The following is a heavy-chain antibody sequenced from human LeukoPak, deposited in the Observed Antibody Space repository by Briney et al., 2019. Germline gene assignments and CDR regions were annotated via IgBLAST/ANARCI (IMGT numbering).Heavy chain of an antibody. CDR1: GYTFTSYF. D-gene: IGHD3-22*01. J-gene: IGHJ4*02. Sequence: ASVKVSCKASGYTFTSYFMHWVRQAPGQGLEWMGIINPSGGSTSYAQKFQGRVTMTRDTSTSTVYMELSSLRSEDTAVYYYARDLGYYYDSSGYYDYWGQGTLVTVSS. CDR3: ARDLGYYYDSSGYYDY. CDR2: INPSGGST. V-gene: IGHV1-46*01.